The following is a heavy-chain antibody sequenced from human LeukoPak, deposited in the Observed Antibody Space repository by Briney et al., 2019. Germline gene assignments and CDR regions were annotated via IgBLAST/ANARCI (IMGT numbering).Heavy chain of an antibody. CDR2: INPSGGST. D-gene: IGHD6-13*01. CDR3: ATTPREYSSTWYYFDY. Sequence: ASVKVSCKASGYTFTSFYMHWVRQAPGQGLEWMGIINPSGGSTSYAQKFQGRVTMTRDMSTSTVYMELSSLRSEDTAVYYCATTPREYSSTWYYFDYWGQGILVTVSS. V-gene: IGHV1-46*01. J-gene: IGHJ4*02. CDR1: GYTFTSFY.